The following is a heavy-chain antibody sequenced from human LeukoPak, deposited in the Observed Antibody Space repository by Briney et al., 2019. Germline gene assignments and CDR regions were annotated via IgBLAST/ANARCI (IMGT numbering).Heavy chain of an antibody. CDR1: GGSISSGDSY. J-gene: IGHJ6*02. CDR3: ARDSRVLDFWSGYDYYYGMDV. CDR2: IYYSGST. D-gene: IGHD3-3*01. Sequence: PSETLSLTCTVSGGSISSGDSYWSWIRQPPGKGLEWIGYIYYSGSTYYHPSLKSRVTISVDTSKNQFSLKLSSVTAADTAVYYCARDSRVLDFWSGYDYYYGMDVWGQGTTVTVSS. V-gene: IGHV4-30-4*01.